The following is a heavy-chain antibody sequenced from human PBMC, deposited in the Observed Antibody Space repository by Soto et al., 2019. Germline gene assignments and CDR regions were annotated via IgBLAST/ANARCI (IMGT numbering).Heavy chain of an antibody. Sequence: SVKVSCKASGGTFSSYTISWVRQAPGQRLERMGRIISIHGIANYAQKFQGRVTITPDTSTSTAYMELSCLRSGATAGYYCTRDVGGFDYWGKGTLVTVSS. CDR1: GGTFSSYT. J-gene: IGHJ4*02. CDR2: IISIHGIA. D-gene: IGHD1-26*01. V-gene: IGHV1-69*04. CDR3: TRDVGGFDY.